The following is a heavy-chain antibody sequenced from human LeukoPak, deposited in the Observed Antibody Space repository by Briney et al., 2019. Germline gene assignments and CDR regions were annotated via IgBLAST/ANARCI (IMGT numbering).Heavy chain of an antibody. CDR3: ARSAKRITMVRGALYYFDY. V-gene: IGHV4-59*01. J-gene: IGHJ4*02. CDR2: IYYSGST. D-gene: IGHD3-10*01. Sequence: SETLSLTCTVSGGSISSYYWSWIRQPPGKGLERIGNIYYSGSTNYNPSLKSRVTISVDTSKNQFSLKLSSVTAADTAVYYCARSAKRITMVRGALYYFDYWGQGNLGTVSS. CDR1: GGSISSYY.